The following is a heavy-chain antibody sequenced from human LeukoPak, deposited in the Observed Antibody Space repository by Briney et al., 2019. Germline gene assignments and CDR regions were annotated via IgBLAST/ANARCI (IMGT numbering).Heavy chain of an antibody. D-gene: IGHD3-10*01. J-gene: IGHJ4*02. CDR3: AKLYYYGSGSQRDDY. CDR2: ISGSGGST. CDR1: GFTFSSYA. Sequence: GGSLRLSCAASGFTFSSYAMSWVRQAPGKGLEWVSAISGSGGSTYYADSVKGRFTISRDNSKNTLYLQMNSLRAEDTAVYYCAKLYYYGSGSQRDDYWGQGTLVTVSS. V-gene: IGHV3-23*01.